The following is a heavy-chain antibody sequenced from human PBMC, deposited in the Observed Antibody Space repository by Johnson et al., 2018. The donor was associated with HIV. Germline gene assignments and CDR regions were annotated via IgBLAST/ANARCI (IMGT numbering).Heavy chain of an antibody. J-gene: IGHJ3*02. CDR2: ISSSGGSI. Sequence: QVQLVESGGGLVKPGGSLRLSCAASGFIFSDYYMSWIRQAPGKGLEWVSYISSSGGSIYYADSVKGRFTISRDNAKNSLYLQMNSLRADDTAVYYCARDPAHCGGDCYPSDAFDIWGQGTLVTVSS. V-gene: IGHV3-11*04. CDR1: GFIFSDYY. CDR3: ARDPAHCGGDCYPSDAFDI. D-gene: IGHD2-21*02.